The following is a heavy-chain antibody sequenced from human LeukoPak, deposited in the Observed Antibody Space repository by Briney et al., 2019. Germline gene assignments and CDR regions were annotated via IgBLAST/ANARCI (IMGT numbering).Heavy chain of an antibody. D-gene: IGHD1-14*01. CDR1: GGSINSYY. J-gene: IGHJ4*02. V-gene: IGHV3-23*01. Sequence: PSETLSLTCTVSGGSINSYYWSWIRQPPGKGLEWVSVIGGSGGNTYYADSVKGRFTISRDNSKNTLYLQMNSLRAEDTAVYYCAKKGGTSGITDFFDYWGQGTLVTVSS. CDR3: AKKGGTSGITDFFDY. CDR2: IGGSGGNT.